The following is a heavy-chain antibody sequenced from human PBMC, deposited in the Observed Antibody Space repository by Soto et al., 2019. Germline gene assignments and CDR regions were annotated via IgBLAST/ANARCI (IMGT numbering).Heavy chain of an antibody. J-gene: IGHJ4*02. CDR1: GDSISSCGYR. D-gene: IGHD3-16*01. CDR2: MYNSGST. Sequence: QVQLQESGPGLVKPSQTLSLTCTVSGDSISSCGYRWSWILQHPGEGLEWIGFMYNSGSTSYNPSLKSRATISVDTSTNQFSLNLRSVTAADTAVYYCARGGDTTKVDFWGQGTLVTVSS. V-gene: IGHV4-31*03. CDR3: ARGGDTTKVDF.